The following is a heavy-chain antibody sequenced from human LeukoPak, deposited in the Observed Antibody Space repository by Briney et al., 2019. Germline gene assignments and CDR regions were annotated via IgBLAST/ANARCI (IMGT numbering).Heavy chain of an antibody. CDR2: INNIGSII. CDR1: GFSFSDHH. Sequence: GGSLRLSCAASGFSFSDHHMNWVRQTPGKGLEWVSYINNIGSIIYYADSVKGRFTISRDNAKNSLYLQMNSLRAEDTAVYYCAREGDILTGIDYWGQGTLVTVSS. CDR3: AREGDILTGIDY. D-gene: IGHD3-9*01. V-gene: IGHV3-48*03. J-gene: IGHJ4*02.